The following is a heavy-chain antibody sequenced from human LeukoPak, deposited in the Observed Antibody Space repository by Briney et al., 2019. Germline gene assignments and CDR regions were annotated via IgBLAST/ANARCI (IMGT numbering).Heavy chain of an antibody. CDR1: GFAFSDYW. J-gene: IGHJ3*01. CDR2: IRGGQNNE. D-gene: IGHD4/OR15-4a*01. CDR3: AKSRAPTANPDTFDV. Sequence: PGGSLRLSCAASGFAFSDYWMSWVRQAPGKGLEWVAFIRGGQNNEYYADSVKGRFTISRDNSQRSLFLQMNSLRPEDTAVYYCAKSRAPTANPDTFDVWGQGTMVTVSS. V-gene: IGHV3-30*02.